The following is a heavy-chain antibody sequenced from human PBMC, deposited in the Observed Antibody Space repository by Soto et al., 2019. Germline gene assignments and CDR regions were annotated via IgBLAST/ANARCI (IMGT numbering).Heavy chain of an antibody. J-gene: IGHJ6*02. Sequence: GASVKVSCKASGGTFSSHAISWVRQAPGQGLEWMGGIIPIFGTANYAQKFQGRVTITADESTSTAYMELSSLRSEDTAVYYCARIGRNVLRDYYYGMDVWGQGTTVTVSS. CDR2: IIPIFGTA. D-gene: IGHD1-1*01. CDR3: ARIGRNVLRDYYYGMDV. CDR1: GGTFSSHA. V-gene: IGHV1-69*13.